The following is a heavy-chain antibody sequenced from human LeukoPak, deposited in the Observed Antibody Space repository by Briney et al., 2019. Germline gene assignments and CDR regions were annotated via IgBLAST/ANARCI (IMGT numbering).Heavy chain of an antibody. Sequence: GASVKVSCKASGGTFSSYGISWVRQAPGQGLEWMGGIIPIFGTPNYAQKFQGRVTITADESTGTAYMELSSLRSEDTAVYYCARGSGTITMVRGVFYGMDVWGQGTTVTVSS. J-gene: IGHJ6*02. CDR2: IIPIFGTP. V-gene: IGHV1-69*13. CDR1: GGTFSSYG. CDR3: ARGSGTITMVRGVFYGMDV. D-gene: IGHD3-10*01.